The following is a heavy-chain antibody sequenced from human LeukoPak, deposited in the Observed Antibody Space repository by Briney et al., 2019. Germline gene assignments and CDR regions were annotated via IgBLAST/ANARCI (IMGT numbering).Heavy chain of an antibody. Sequence: GGSLRLSCAVSGFTVSSNYMSWVRQAPGTGLEWVSVIYSGGSTDYADSVKGRFTISRDNSKNTLYLQMNSLRAEDTAVYYCARDARIVGATTIDYWGQGTLVTVSS. V-gene: IGHV3-66*01. J-gene: IGHJ4*02. CDR3: ARDARIVGATTIDY. CDR2: IYSGGST. CDR1: GFTVSSNY. D-gene: IGHD1-26*01.